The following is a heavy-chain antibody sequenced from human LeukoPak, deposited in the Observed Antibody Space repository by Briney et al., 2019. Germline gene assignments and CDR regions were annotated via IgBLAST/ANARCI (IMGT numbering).Heavy chain of an antibody. CDR1: GFTFSSYG. CDR2: ISYDGSNK. D-gene: IGHD5-12*01. CDR3: AKREGYPSYHFDY. J-gene: IGHJ4*02. V-gene: IGHV3-30*18. Sequence: GESLKISCAASGFTFSSYGMHWVRQAPGKGLEWVAVISYDGSNKYYADSVKGRFTISRDNSKNTLYLQMNSLRAEDTAVYYCAKREGYPSYHFDYWGQGTLVTVSS.